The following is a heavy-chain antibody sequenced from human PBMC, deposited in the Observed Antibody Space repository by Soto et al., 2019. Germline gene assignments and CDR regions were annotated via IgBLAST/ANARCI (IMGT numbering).Heavy chain of an antibody. CDR2: IKGDGSGT. V-gene: IGHV3-74*03. CDR3: ARDGLITTSGVDFDC. D-gene: IGHD7-27*01. Sequence: EVQLVESGGGLVQPGGSLRLSCAASGFTFSNYWMHWVRQAPGKGLVWVSRIKGDGSGTTYADSVKGRFTISRDNAKNTLYLQMDSLRAEDTAVYYCARDGLITTSGVDFDCWGQGTLVTVSS. CDR1: GFTFSNYW. J-gene: IGHJ4*02.